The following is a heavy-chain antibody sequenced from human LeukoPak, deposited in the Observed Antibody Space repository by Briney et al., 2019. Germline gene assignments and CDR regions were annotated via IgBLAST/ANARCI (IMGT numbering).Heavy chain of an antibody. V-gene: IGHV3-7*01. CDR3: ARDRGWQQFDY. J-gene: IGHJ4*01. CDR1: GFTFSSSW. D-gene: IGHD3-10*01. Sequence: PGGSLRLSCVASGFTFSSSWMTWVRQAPGMGLERVANIKADGSGNYYVDSVRGRFSISRDNAKNSLYLELNSLRAEDTGVYFCARDRGWQQFDYWGQGTLVTVSS. CDR2: IKADGSGN.